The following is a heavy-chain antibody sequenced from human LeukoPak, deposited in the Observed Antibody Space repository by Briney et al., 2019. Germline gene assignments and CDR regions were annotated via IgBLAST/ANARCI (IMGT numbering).Heavy chain of an antibody. CDR3: ARPRSSRTYFDY. V-gene: IGHV4-61*02. D-gene: IGHD6-13*01. Sequence: SQTLSLICTVSGGSVNSDNYSWAWIRQPAGKGLEWIGRVFTTGSTTYSPSLKSRVTISVDTSKNQFFLKLSSVTAADTAVYYCARPRSSRTYFDYWGQGTLVTVSS. J-gene: IGHJ4*02. CDR2: VFTTGST. CDR1: GGSVNSDNYS.